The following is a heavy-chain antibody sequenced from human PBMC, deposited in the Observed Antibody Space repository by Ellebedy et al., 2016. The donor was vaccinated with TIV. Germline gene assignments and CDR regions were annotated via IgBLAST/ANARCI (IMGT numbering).Heavy chain of an antibody. Sequence: GESLKISCAASEFTFSGSAMHWVRQASGKGLDWVGRIRSKANNYATAYAASVKGRLTISRDDSKNTAYLQMNSLTTEDTAVYYCVHIVVVTATGYWGQGTLVTVSS. CDR3: VHIVVVTATGY. CDR1: EFTFSGSA. CDR2: IRSKANNYAT. J-gene: IGHJ4*02. V-gene: IGHV3-73*01. D-gene: IGHD2-21*02.